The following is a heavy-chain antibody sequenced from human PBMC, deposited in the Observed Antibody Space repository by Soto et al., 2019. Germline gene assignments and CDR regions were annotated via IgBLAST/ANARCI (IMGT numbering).Heavy chain of an antibody. Sequence: QVQLVESGGGVVQPGRSLGLSCEGSGFTFRNHGMHWIRQSPGKGLEWLAVIWYDGSEKYYADSVKGRFTISRDNSKNTLYLQMNSLKVEDTAIYYCARWSNNKVVDPWGQGTVVTVS. CDR1: GFTFRNHG. CDR2: IWYDGSEK. D-gene: IGHD1-1*01. J-gene: IGHJ5*02. V-gene: IGHV3-33*01. CDR3: ARWSNNKVVDP.